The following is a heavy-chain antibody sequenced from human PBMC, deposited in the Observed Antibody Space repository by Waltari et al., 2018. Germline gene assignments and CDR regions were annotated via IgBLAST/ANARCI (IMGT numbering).Heavy chain of an antibody. J-gene: IGHJ4*02. D-gene: IGHD3-3*02. Sequence: QVQLVESGGGVVPPGGSLRLSCKVSGFIFSRYDMIWVRQPPGMGLEWVSLIRFSAGQKYYADSVKARFTVSSDNSMDTLYLHMTGLTSVDTATYFCASEVSFSSPSFWGRGTLVTVSS. CDR2: IRFSAGQK. V-gene: IGHV3-30*02. CDR3: ASEVSFSSPSF. CDR1: GFIFSRYD.